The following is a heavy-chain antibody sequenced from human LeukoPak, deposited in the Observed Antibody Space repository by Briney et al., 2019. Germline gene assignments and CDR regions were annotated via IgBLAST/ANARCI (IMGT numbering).Heavy chain of an antibody. J-gene: IGHJ4*02. Sequence: ASVKVSCKASGYTFTSYYMHGVRQAPGQGLEWMGWISAYNGNTNYAQKLQGRVTMTTDTSTSTAYMELRSLRSDDTAVYYCARDTTSELLWFGELLNWGQGTLVTVSS. D-gene: IGHD3-10*01. CDR2: ISAYNGNT. CDR3: ARDTTSELLWFGELLN. CDR1: GYTFTSYY. V-gene: IGHV1-18*04.